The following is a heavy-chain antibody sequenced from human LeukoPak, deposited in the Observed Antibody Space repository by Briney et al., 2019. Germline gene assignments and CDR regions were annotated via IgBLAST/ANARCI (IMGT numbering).Heavy chain of an antibody. CDR3: ARASGDIVETATMGSY. V-gene: IGHV3-23*01. CDR1: GFTFSSYG. CDR2: ICGSGGST. Sequence: PGGSLRLSCAASGFTFSSYGMSWVRQAPGKGLEWGSVICGSGGSTYYAHSVKGRFTISRDNAKNSLYLQMNSLRAEDTAVYYCARASGDIVETATMGSYWGQGTLVTVSS. J-gene: IGHJ4*02. D-gene: IGHD5-18*01.